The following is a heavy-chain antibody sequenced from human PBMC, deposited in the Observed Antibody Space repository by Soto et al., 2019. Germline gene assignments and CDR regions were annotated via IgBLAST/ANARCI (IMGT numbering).Heavy chain of an antibody. CDR3: ARDSPGTYPAIDY. J-gene: IGHJ4*02. CDR2: ISSSSSYI. D-gene: IGHD1-26*01. CDR1: GFTFSSYS. V-gene: IGHV3-21*02. Sequence: EVQLVESGGGLVQPGGSLRVSCAASGFTFSSYSMNWVRQAPGKGLEWVSSISSSSSYIYYADSVKGRFTISRDNAKNSLYLQMNSLRAEDTAVYYCARDSPGTYPAIDYWGQGTLVTVSS.